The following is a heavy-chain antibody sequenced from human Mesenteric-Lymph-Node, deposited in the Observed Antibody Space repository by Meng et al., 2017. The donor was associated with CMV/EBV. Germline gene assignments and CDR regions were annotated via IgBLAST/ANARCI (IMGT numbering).Heavy chain of an antibody. CDR3: ARVRTVYYYYGMDV. CDR2: IKQDGSEK. J-gene: IGHJ6*02. CDR1: GFTFSSYW. V-gene: IGHV3-7*03. Sequence: GESLKISCAASGFTFSSYWMSWVRQAPGKGLEWVANIKQDGSEKYYVDSVKGRFTISRDNAKNSLYLQMNSLRAEDTAVYYCARVRTVYYYYGMDVWGQGTTVTVSS.